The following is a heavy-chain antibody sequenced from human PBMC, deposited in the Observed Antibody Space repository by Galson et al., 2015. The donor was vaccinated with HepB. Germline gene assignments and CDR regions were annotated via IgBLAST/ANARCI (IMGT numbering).Heavy chain of an antibody. CDR1: GFTFSGSP. Sequence: SLRLSCAASGFTFSGSPVSWVRQAPGRGLEWVGRSKSKPNNYATAYLASVRGRFTILRDESKNTAYLQMDSLKPEDTAMYYCYPEATRLWGQGTLVTVSS. CDR2: SKSKPNNYAT. CDR3: YPEATRL. V-gene: IGHV3-73*01. D-gene: IGHD1-14*01. J-gene: IGHJ4*02.